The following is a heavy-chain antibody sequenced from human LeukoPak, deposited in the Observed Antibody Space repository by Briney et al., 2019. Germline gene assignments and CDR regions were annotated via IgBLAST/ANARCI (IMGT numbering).Heavy chain of an antibody. J-gene: IGHJ4*02. Sequence: GGSLRLSCAASGFTFSSYAMSWVRQAPGKGLEWVSAISGSGGSTYYADSVKGRFTISRDNSKNTLYLQMNSLRAEDTAVYYCAKSDFDWSNWGLGYWGQRTLVTVSS. D-gene: IGHD3-9*01. V-gene: IGHV3-23*01. CDR1: GFTFSSYA. CDR2: ISGSGGST. CDR3: AKSDFDWSNWGLGY.